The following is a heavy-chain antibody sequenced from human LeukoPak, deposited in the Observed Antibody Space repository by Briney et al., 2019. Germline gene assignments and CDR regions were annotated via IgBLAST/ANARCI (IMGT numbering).Heavy chain of an antibody. CDR3: ARGPWGGFYYYYMDV. J-gene: IGHJ6*03. Sequence: SETLYLTCAVYGGSFSGYYWSWIRQPPGKGLEWIGEINHSGSTNYNPSLKSRVTISVDTSKNQFSLKLSSVTAADTAVYYCARGPWGGFYYYYMDVWGKGTTVTVSS. D-gene: IGHD3-16*01. CDR1: GGSFSGYY. V-gene: IGHV4-34*01. CDR2: INHSGST.